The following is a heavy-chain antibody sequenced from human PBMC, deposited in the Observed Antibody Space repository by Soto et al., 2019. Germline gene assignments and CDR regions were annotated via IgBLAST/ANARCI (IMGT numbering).Heavy chain of an antibody. J-gene: IGHJ6*02. D-gene: IGHD2-15*01. CDR1: GFTFSSYG. CDR3: AKDRASWEAATGGVRYYYYYGMDV. V-gene: IGHV3-30*18. CDR2: ISYDGSNK. Sequence: GGSLRLSCAASGFTFSSYGMHWVRQAPGKGLEWVAVISYDGSNKYYADSVKGRFTISRDNSKNTLYLQMNSLRAEDTAVYYCAKDRASWEAATGGVRYYYYYGMDVWGQGTTVTVSS.